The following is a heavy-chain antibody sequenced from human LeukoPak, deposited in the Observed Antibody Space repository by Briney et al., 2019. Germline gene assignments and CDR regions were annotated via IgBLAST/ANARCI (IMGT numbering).Heavy chain of an antibody. Sequence: PGRSRRLSWGAFGFSFRHYGMHWVRQAPGKGLEWVSIISYDGSNKYYADSVKGRFTISRDNSQSTLYLQMNSLRTEDTAIYFCATLRFGSGSYYADYWGQGTQVTVSS. D-gene: IGHD3-10*01. V-gene: IGHV3-30*03. J-gene: IGHJ4*02. CDR3: ATLRFGSGSYYADY. CDR1: GFSFRHYG. CDR2: ISYDGSNK.